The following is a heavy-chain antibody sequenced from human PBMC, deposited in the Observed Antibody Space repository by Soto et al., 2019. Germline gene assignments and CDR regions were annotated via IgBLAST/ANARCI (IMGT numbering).Heavy chain of an antibody. CDR1: GFTFSSYG. CDR3: AKSRVVVVAPAPYYYGMDV. D-gene: IGHD2-15*01. Sequence: WGSLRLSCAASGFTFSSYGMHWVRQAPGKGLEWVAVISYDGSNKYYADSVKGRFTISRDNSKNTLYLQMNSLRAEDTAVYYCAKSRVVVVAPAPYYYGMDVWGQGTTVTVSS. CDR2: ISYDGSNK. J-gene: IGHJ6*02. V-gene: IGHV3-30*18.